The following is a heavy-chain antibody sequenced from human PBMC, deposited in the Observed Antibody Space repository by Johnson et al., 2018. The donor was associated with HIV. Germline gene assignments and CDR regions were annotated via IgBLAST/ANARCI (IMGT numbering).Heavy chain of an antibody. CDR3: ASGIVITFGGPDAFDV. D-gene: IGHD3-16*01. Sequence: VQLVESGGGVVRPGGSLRLSCAASGFSFNDYGMSWVRQAPGKGLEWVSGINWNGGNTGYIDSVKGRFTISRDNARNSLHLQMNSLKDEDTALYYCASGIVITFGGPDAFDVWGQGTMVTV. CDR1: GFSFNDYG. CDR2: INWNGGNT. V-gene: IGHV3-20*04. J-gene: IGHJ3*01.